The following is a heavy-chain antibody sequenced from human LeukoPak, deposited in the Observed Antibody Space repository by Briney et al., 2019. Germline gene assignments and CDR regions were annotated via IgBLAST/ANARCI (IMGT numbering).Heavy chain of an antibody. Sequence: PGGSLRLSCAASGFTFSDHYMDWVRQAPGKGLEWVGRTRNKANSYTTEYAASAKGRFTISRDDSKNSLYLQMNSLKTEDTAVYYCARWELSHDAFDIWGQGTMVTVSS. CDR1: GFTFSDHY. CDR3: ARWELSHDAFDI. D-gene: IGHD1-26*01. V-gene: IGHV3-72*01. CDR2: TRNKANSYTT. J-gene: IGHJ3*02.